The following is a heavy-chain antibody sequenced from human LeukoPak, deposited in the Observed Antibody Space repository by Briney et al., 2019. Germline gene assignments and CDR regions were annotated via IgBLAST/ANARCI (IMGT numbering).Heavy chain of an antibody. CDR1: GYTFTSYG. CDR3: ARTGGSYYAGHYYYYYYMDV. Sequence: ASVKVSCKASGYTFTSYGISWVRQALGQGLEWMGWISAYDGNTNYAQKLQGRVTMTTDTSTSTAYMELRSLRSDDTAVYYCARTGGSYYAGHYYYYYYMDVWGKGTTVTVSS. D-gene: IGHD1-26*01. CDR2: ISAYDGNT. J-gene: IGHJ6*03. V-gene: IGHV1-18*01.